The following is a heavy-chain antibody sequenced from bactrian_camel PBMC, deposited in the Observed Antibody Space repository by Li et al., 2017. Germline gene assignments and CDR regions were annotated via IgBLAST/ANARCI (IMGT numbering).Heavy chain of an antibody. V-gene: IGHV3S53*01. CDR3: TGNWRPDCSGGRNEDDYKY. J-gene: IGHJ4*01. Sequence: HVQLVESGGGSVQAGGSLRLSCAAPKDISVGNCMAWFRQAPGKVREGVAAIVSGGGQRYADSVKGRFTISKDDAKNTLYLQMDNLKPEDTANYYCTGNWRPDCSGGRNEDDYKYWGQGTQVTVS. D-gene: IGHD2*01. CDR2: IVSGGGQ. CDR1: KDISVGNC.